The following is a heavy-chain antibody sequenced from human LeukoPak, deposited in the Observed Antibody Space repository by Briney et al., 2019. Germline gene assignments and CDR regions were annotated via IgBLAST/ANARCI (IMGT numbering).Heavy chain of an antibody. J-gene: IGHJ4*02. D-gene: IGHD2-15*01. CDR3: AKEPRDCTGRTCPTGGGYYFDY. CDR2: VSGSGTST. CDR1: GCTFRTYA. Sequence: GGSLRLSCAVSGCTFRTYAMSWVRQAPGEGLEWVSGVSGSGTSTYYADSVKGRFTISSDNSKNPLYLQLNSLRAQDTAVYYRAKEPRDCTGRTCPTGGGYYFDYWGQGTLVTVSS. V-gene: IGHV3-23*01.